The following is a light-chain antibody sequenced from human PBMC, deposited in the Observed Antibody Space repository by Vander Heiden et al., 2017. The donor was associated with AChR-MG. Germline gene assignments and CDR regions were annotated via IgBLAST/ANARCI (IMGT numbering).Light chain of an antibody. Sequence: QSALTQPASVSGSPGQSITIPCTGTSSDVGGYIYVSWYQQHPGKAPKLVIYDVTKRPSGVSYRFSGSKSGNTASLTISGLQAEDEADYHCSSYSSTTALWLFGGGTKLTVL. CDR3: SSYSSTTALWL. V-gene: IGLV2-14*01. J-gene: IGLJ3*02. CDR1: SSDVGGYIY. CDR2: DVT.